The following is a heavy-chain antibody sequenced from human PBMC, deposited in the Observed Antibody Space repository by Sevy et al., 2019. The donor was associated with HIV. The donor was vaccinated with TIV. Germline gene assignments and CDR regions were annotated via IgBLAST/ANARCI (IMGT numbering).Heavy chain of an antibody. D-gene: IGHD2-2*01. Sequence: SETLSLTCAVYGGSFSGYYWSWIRQPPGKGLEWIGEINHSGSTNYNPSLKSRVTISVDTSKNQFSLKLSSVTAADTAVYYCARGLDCSSTSCPPLHGMDVWGQGTTVTVSS. CDR2: INHSGST. V-gene: IGHV4-34*01. CDR3: ARGLDCSSTSCPPLHGMDV. J-gene: IGHJ6*02. CDR1: GGSFSGYY.